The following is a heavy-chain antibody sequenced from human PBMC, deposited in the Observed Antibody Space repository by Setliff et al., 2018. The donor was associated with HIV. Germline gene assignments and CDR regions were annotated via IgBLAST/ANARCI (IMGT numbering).Heavy chain of an antibody. J-gene: IGHJ4*02. CDR1: GYTFTSYG. V-gene: IGHV1-18*01. Sequence: ASVKVSCKASGYTFTSYGITWVRQAPGQGLEWMGWINTNSGHTDYAQKFQGRVTVTADISTSTAYMELRSLRSDDTAVYYCARDKTGDLWYFDSWGQGTLVTVSS. D-gene: IGHD7-27*01. CDR3: ARDKTGDLWYFDS. CDR2: INTNSGHT.